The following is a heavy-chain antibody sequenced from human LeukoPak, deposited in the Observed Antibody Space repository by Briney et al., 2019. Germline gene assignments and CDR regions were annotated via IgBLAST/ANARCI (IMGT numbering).Heavy chain of an antibody. J-gene: IGHJ4*02. CDR1: GFTFSSYA. CDR2: ISYDGSNK. V-gene: IGHV3-30-3*01. D-gene: IGHD3-3*01. Sequence: GGSLRLSCAASGFTFSSYAMHWVRQAPGKGLEWVAVISYDGSNKYYADSVKGRFTISRDNSKNTLYLQMNSLRAEDTAVYYCARDRSTIFGVAPDYWGQGTLVTVSS. CDR3: ARDRSTIFGVAPDY.